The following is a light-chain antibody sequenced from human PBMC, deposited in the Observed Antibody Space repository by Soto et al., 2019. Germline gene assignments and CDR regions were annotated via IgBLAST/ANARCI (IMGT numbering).Light chain of an antibody. CDR3: QQRSTWPLFT. J-gene: IGKJ4*01. CDR2: DAS. Sequence: VLTQSPATLSLSPGERATLSCRASQTVSRYLAWYQHKPDQAPRLLIHDASSRATGVPARFNGSGSGTDYTLTISSLEPEDFAIYYCQQRSTWPLFTFGGGTKVEI. CDR1: QTVSRY. V-gene: IGKV3-11*01.